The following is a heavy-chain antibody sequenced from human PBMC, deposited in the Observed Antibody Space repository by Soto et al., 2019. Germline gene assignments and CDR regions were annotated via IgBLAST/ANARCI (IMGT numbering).Heavy chain of an antibody. CDR3: ARGLLPWFFDL. V-gene: IGHV4-34*01. Sequence: QVQLQQWGAGLWKPPETLSLTCAVYGGSFSDYYWTWIRQPPGKGLEWIGEIYHTGSTNYNPSLKSRGAITVDTSKTQFSLKLSSVTAADTAVYYCARGLLPWFFDLWGPGTLVTVSS. CDR1: GGSFSDYY. J-gene: IGHJ2*01. CDR2: IYHTGST.